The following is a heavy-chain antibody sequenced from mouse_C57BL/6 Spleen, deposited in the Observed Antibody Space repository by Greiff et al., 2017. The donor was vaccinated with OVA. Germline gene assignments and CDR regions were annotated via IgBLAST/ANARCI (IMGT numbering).Heavy chain of an antibody. Sequence: DVMLVESGGGLVKPGGSLKLSCAASGFTFSDYGMHWVRQAPEQGLEWVAYISSGSSTIYYEDTVKGRFTISRDNAKNTLFLQMTRLRSDDTSMYYCVMVRDGNYRYAMDYWGQGTSVTVSS. CDR3: VMVRDGNYRYAMDY. D-gene: IGHD2-1*01. CDR1: GFTFSDYG. J-gene: IGHJ4*01. CDR2: ISSGSSTI. V-gene: IGHV5-17*01.